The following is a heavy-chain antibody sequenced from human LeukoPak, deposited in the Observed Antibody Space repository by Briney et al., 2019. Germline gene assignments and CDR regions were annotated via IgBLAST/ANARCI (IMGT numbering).Heavy chain of an antibody. CDR3: ARSGYSSAGKFDS. J-gene: IGHJ4*02. CDR1: GFSLSTLGMR. D-gene: IGHD6-19*01. CDR2: IDWDDAK. V-gene: IGHV2-70*04. Sequence: SGPALVKPTQTLTLTCTFSGFSLSTLGMRVNWIRQPPGKALEWLARIDWDDAKFYSSSLKTRLTISKDTSKNQVVLTMTNMDPVDTGTYYCARSGYSSAGKFDSWGQGTLVTVSS.